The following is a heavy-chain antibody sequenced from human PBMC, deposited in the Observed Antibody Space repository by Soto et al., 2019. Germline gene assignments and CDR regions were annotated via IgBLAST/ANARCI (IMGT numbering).Heavy chain of an antibody. V-gene: IGHV1-18*01. CDR1: AYDFTSYG. D-gene: IGHD2-2*01. CDR3: GRRVCSNFSGHVDWLAP. J-gene: IGHJ5*02. Sequence: QVQLVQSGAEVKNPGASVKVSCKASAYDFTSYGITWVRQAPGQGLEWMGWISGNNGDTEYAQEFQDRVTMTKDTTTKTASMELRSRRSYETARYYCGRRVCSNFSGHVDWLAPWGEGTLVTVSS. CDR2: ISGNNGDT.